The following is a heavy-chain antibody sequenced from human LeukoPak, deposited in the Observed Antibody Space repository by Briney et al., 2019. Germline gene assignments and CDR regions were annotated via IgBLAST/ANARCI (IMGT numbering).Heavy chain of an antibody. J-gene: IGHJ4*02. D-gene: IGHD1-14*01. CDR3: ARGNGLTDGERYYLDY. V-gene: IGHV4-34*01. CDR1: GGSFSGYY. CDR2: INHSGST. Sequence: PSETLSLTCAVYGGSFSGYYRSWIRQPPGKGLEWIGEINHSGSTNYNPSLKSRVTISVDTSKNQFSLKLSSVTAADTAVYYCARGNGLTDGERYYLDYWGQGTLVTVSS.